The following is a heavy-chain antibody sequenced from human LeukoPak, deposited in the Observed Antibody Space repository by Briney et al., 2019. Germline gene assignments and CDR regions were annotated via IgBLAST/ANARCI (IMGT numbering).Heavy chain of an antibody. CDR3: ARDLGAFDI. J-gene: IGHJ3*02. CDR2: ISSSSSTI. V-gene: IGHV3-48*01. CDR1: GFTFSSYS. Sequence: GGSLRLSYAASGFTFSSYSMNWVRQAPGKGLEWVSYISSSSSTIYYADSVKGRFTISRDNAKNSLYLQMNSLRAEDTAVYYCARDLGAFDIWGQGTMVTVSS.